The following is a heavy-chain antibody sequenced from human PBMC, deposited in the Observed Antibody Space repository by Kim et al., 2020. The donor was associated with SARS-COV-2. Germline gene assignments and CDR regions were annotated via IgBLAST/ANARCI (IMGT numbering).Heavy chain of an antibody. J-gene: IGHJ5*02. Sequence: SETLSLTCTVSGGSISSSSYYWGWIRPPPGKGLEWIGSIYYSGSTYYNPSLKSRVTISVDTSKNQFSLNLSSVTAADTAVYYCARDPGYYTFDPWGQGTLVTVSS. V-gene: IGHV4-39*07. D-gene: IGHD3-3*01. CDR3: ARDPGYYTFDP. CDR1: GGSISSSSYY. CDR2: IYYSGST.